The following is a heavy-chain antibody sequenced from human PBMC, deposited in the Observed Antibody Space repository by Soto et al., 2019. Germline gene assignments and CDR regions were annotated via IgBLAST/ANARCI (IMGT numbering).Heavy chain of an antibody. Sequence: QVQLVESGGGLVKPGGSLRLSCAASGFTFSDYYMSWIRQAPGKGLEWVSYISSSSSYTNYADSVKGRFTISRDNAKNSLYLQMNSLRSEDTAVYYCARDSTTTPLGDWGQGTLVTVSS. V-gene: IGHV3-11*05. CDR1: GFTFSDYY. CDR2: ISSSSSYT. D-gene: IGHD1-26*01. CDR3: ARDSTTTPLGD. J-gene: IGHJ4*02.